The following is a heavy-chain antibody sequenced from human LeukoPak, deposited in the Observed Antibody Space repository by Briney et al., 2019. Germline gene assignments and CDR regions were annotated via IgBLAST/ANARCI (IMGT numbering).Heavy chain of an antibody. D-gene: IGHD3-10*01. J-gene: IGHJ4*02. CDR1: GDSVSNNIAT. CDR3: VRDSDDYYWALDF. Sequence: SQTLSLTCAISGDSVSNNIATWNWVRQSPSRGLEWLGRTYYRSRWGNDYAISVKGRITINPDTSRNQFCLQLNSVTPEDTAVYYCVRDSDDYYWALDFWGQGTPVTVSS. CDR2: TYYRSRWGN. V-gene: IGHV6-1*01.